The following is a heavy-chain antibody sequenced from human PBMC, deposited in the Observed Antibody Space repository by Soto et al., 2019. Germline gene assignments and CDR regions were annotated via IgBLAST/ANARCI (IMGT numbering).Heavy chain of an antibody. CDR2: IYPGDSDT. D-gene: IGHD3-22*01. V-gene: IGHV5-51*01. J-gene: IGHJ4*02. CDR1: GYSFTSYW. Sequence: GESLKISCKGSGYSFTSYWIGWVRKMPGKGLEWMGIIYPGDSDTRYSPSFQGQVTISADKSISTAYLQWSSLKASDTAMYYCARHSQGYYDSSGYYYWGQGTLVTVSS. CDR3: ARHSQGYYDSSGYYY.